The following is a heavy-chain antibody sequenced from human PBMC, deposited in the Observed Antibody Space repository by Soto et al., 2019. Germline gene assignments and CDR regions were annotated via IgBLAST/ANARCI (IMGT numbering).Heavy chain of an antibody. CDR1: GFTFSSYA. Sequence: GGSLRLFCAASGFTFSSYAMSWVRHAPGKGLEWVSAISGSGGSTYYADSVKGRFTISRDNSKNTLYLQMNSLRAEDTAVYYCAKDVASSWYFDYWGQGTLVTVSS. D-gene: IGHD6-13*01. CDR3: AKDVASSWYFDY. V-gene: IGHV3-23*01. CDR2: ISGSGGST. J-gene: IGHJ4*02.